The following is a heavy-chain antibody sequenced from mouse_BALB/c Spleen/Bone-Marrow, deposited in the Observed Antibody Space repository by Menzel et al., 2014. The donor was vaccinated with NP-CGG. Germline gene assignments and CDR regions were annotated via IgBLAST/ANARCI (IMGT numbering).Heavy chain of an antibody. V-gene: IGHV1S29*02. CDR1: GYTFTDYN. CDR3: ARELGGAY. D-gene: IGHD4-1*01. Sequence: EVMLVESGPELVKPGASVKISCKASGYTFTDYNMHWVKQSHGKSLEWIGYIYRYNGGTGYNQKFKSKATLTVDNSSRTAYMELRSLTSEDSAVYYCARELGGAYWGQGTLVTVSA. CDR2: IYRYNGGT. J-gene: IGHJ3*01.